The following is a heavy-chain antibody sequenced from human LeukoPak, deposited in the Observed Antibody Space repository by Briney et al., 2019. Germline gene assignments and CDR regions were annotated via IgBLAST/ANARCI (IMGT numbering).Heavy chain of an antibody. CDR2: ISYRSSHM. CDR3: GRAFPPLRTAAAGDY. Sequence: PGGSLRLSCTASGFTFSDCDMNWFRQAPGKGLEWVSSISYRSSHMYYADSVKGRFTISRDNAENSLCLQMNSLRAEDTAVYYCGRAFPPLRTAAAGDYWGQGTLVTVSS. J-gene: IGHJ4*02. CDR1: GFTFSDCD. D-gene: IGHD6-13*01. V-gene: IGHV3-21*01.